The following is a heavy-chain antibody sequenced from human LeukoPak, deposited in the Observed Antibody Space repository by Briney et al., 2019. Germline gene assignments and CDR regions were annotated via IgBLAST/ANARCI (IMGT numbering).Heavy chain of an antibody. CDR2: INPNSGGT. Sequence: ASVKVSCKASGYTFTGYYMHWLRQAPGQGLEWMGWINPNSGGTNYAQKFQGRVTMTRDTPISTAYMELSRLRSDDTAVYYCARDNLVGASDYWGQGTLVTVSS. CDR3: ARDNLVGASDY. D-gene: IGHD1-26*01. CDR1: GYTFTGYY. V-gene: IGHV1-2*02. J-gene: IGHJ4*02.